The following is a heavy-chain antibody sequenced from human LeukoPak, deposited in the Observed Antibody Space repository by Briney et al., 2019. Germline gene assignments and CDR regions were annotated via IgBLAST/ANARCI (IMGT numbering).Heavy chain of an antibody. D-gene: IGHD3-10*01. CDR3: AKEVWFGELTAEYFQH. V-gene: IGHV3-23*01. Sequence: GGSLRLSRAASGFTFSNYAMTWVRQAPGKGLEWVSTIRGSGDSTYYADSVKGRFTISRDNSKNTLYLQMNTLRAEDTAVYYCAKEVWFGELTAEYFQHWGQGTLVTVSS. J-gene: IGHJ1*01. CDR1: GFTFSNYA. CDR2: IRGSGDST.